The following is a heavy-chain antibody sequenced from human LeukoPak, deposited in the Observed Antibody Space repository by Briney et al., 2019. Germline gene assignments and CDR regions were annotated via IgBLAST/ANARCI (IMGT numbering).Heavy chain of an antibody. CDR2: IYSGGST. V-gene: IGHV3-53*01. Sequence: PGGSLRLSCAASGFTVSSNSMSWVRQAPGKGLEWVSVIYSGGSTYYADSVKGRFTLSRDDYKNTLYLQMNSLRAEDTAAYYCAREAMVTNAFDIWGQGTMVTVSS. CDR3: AREAMVTNAFDI. D-gene: IGHD5-18*01. J-gene: IGHJ3*02. CDR1: GFTVSSNS.